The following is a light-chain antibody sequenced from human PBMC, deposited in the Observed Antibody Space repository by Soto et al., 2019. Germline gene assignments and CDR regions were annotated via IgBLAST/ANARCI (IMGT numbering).Light chain of an antibody. CDR2: STN. V-gene: IGLV8-61*01. J-gene: IGLJ3*02. CDR3: VLYMGSGIWV. CDR1: SGSVSTGYY. Sequence: QTVVTQEPSFSVSPGGTVTLTCGLSSGSVSTGYYPSWYQQTPGQAPRTLIYSTNTRSSGVPDRFSGSILGNKAALTITGAKADDESDYYCVLYMGSGIWVFGGGTKVTV.